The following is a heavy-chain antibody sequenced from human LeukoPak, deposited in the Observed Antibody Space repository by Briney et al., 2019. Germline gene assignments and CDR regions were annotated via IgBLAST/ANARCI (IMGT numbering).Heavy chain of an antibody. CDR2: ISSGGSTI. Sequence: GGSLRLSCAASGFTFSDYYMSWIRQAPGKGLEWISYISSGGSTIYYADSVRGQFTISRDNAKKSLYLQMNSLRAEDTAVYYCARVGGEVRGVIRPDYWGQGTLVTVS. CDR3: ARVGGEVRGVIRPDY. CDR1: GFTFSDYY. V-gene: IGHV3-11*04. J-gene: IGHJ4*02. D-gene: IGHD3-10*01.